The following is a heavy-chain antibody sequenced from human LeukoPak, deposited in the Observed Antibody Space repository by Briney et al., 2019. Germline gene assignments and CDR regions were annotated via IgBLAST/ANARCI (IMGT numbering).Heavy chain of an antibody. Sequence: ASVKVSCKASGYTFTRYYIHWVRQAPGEGLEWMGIINPSAGSTSYAEKFQGRVTMTRDTSTSTVYMELSSLRSEDTAVYYCARVSGGVRYFGLDAFDIWGQGTMVTVSS. CDR3: ARVSGGVRYFGLDAFDI. CDR1: GYTFTRYY. CDR2: INPSAGST. J-gene: IGHJ3*02. D-gene: IGHD3-9*01. V-gene: IGHV1-46*01.